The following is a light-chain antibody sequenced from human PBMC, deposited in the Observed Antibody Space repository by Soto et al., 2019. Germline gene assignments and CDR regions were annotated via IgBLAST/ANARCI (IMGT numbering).Light chain of an antibody. V-gene: IGKV3-15*01. J-gene: IGKJ4*01. Sequence: EIVMTQSPATLSVSPGERATLSCRASQSVNRDLAWYQQTPGQAPRLLIYGASSRASGVPARFSGSGSGTEFTLTINGLQSEDSAVYYWQQYNNWPPLSFGGGTKVEIK. CDR1: QSVNRD. CDR3: QQYNNWPPLS. CDR2: GAS.